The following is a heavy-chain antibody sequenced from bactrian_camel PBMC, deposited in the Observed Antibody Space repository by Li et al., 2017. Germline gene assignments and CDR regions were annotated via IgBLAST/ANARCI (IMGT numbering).Heavy chain of an antibody. V-gene: IGHV3S5*01. J-gene: IGHJ4*01. CDR1: GFTFSSYY. CDR3: AARKMWGSGGLNVNAYNV. D-gene: IGHD1*01. Sequence: HVQLVESGGGLVQPGGSLRLSCAASGFTFSSYYTNWVRQAPGKGLEWVSSIGIGAGDTNSADFVKGRFTVSRDNAKNTLLLQMNSLKPEDTAMYYCAARKMWGSGGLNVNAYNVWGRGTQVTVS. CDR2: IGIGAGDT.